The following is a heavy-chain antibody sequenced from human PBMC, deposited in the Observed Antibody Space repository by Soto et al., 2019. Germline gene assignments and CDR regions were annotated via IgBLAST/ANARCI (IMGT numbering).Heavy chain of an antibody. CDR2: INPNSGGT. CDR1: GYTFSGFY. Sequence: ASVKVSCKASGYTFSGFYMHWVRQAPGQGLEWMGWINPNSGGTEYAEKFQGRVTMTRDTSISTAYVELSRLTSDDTAVYYCASAAVTGTAGLDFWGQGTLVTVSS. J-gene: IGHJ4*02. V-gene: IGHV1-2*02. D-gene: IGHD6-19*01. CDR3: ASAAVTGTAGLDF.